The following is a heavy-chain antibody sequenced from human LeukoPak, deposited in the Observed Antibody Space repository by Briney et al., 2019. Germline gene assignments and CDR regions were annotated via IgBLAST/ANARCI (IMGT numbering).Heavy chain of an antibody. J-gene: IGHJ4*02. V-gene: IGHV3-30*02. CDR2: LAYDASLV. Sequence: GGSLRLSCVATGFTSSSYGMHGVRQAPGKGLEWVAYLAYDASLVDYTNSVKGRFTISRDNSKNTLFLQMNSLRPEDTAVYYCAKKARSWNYFDSWGQGTLVTVSS. CDR3: AKKARSWNYFDS. CDR1: GFTSSSYG. D-gene: IGHD6-13*01.